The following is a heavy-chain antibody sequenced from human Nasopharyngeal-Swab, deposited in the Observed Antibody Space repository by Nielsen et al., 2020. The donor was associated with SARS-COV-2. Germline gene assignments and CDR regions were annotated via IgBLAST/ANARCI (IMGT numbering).Heavy chain of an antibody. CDR3: AKEAGYYDILTGYYLSLGYGMDV. Sequence: GESLKISCAASGFTFSSYGMHRVRQAPGKGLEWVAVISYDGSNKYYADSVKGRFTISRDNSKNTLYLQMNSLRAEDTAVYYCAKEAGYYDILTGYYLSLGYGMDVWGQGTTVTVSS. D-gene: IGHD3-9*01. CDR2: ISYDGSNK. J-gene: IGHJ6*02. CDR1: GFTFSSYG. V-gene: IGHV3-30*18.